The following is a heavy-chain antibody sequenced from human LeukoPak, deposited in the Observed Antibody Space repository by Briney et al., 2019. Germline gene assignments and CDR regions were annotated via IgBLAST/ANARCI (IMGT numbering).Heavy chain of an antibody. CDR1: GGSFSGYY. CDR3: ARGRGYCSSTSCYPYYYYYMDV. V-gene: IGHV4-34*01. D-gene: IGHD2-2*01. Sequence: PSETLSLTCAVYGGSFSGYYWSWLRQPPGKGLEWIGEINHSGSTNYNTSLKSRVTISVDTSNNQFSLKLSSVTAADTAVYYCARGRGYCSSTSCYPYYYYYMDVWGKGTTVTVSS. CDR2: INHSGST. J-gene: IGHJ6*03.